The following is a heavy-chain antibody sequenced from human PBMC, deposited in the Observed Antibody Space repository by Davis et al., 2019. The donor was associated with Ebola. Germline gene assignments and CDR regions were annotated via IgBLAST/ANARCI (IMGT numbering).Heavy chain of an antibody. Sequence: VKVSCKASGYTFTSYGISWVRQAPGQGLEWMGWISAYNGNTNYAQKLQGRVTMTTDTSTSTAYMELRSLRSDDTAVYYCARHITMIVVGLTGDAFDIWGQGTMVTVSS. CDR2: ISAYNGNT. J-gene: IGHJ3*02. CDR1: GYTFTSYG. CDR3: ARHITMIVVGLTGDAFDI. D-gene: IGHD3-22*01. V-gene: IGHV1-18*01.